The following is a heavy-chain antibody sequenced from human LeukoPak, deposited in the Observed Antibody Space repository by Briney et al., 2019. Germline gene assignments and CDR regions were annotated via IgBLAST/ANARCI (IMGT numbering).Heavy chain of an antibody. D-gene: IGHD3-22*01. CDR3: TLEGYYDSSGYYCFDY. V-gene: IGHV3-15*01. J-gene: IGHJ4*02. CDR2: IKSKTDGGTT. CDR1: GFTFSSYA. Sequence: GGSLRLSCAASGFTFSSYAMSWVRQAPGKGLEWVGRIKSKTDGGTTDYAAPVKGRFTISRDDSKNTLYLQMNSLKTEDTAVYYCTLEGYYDSSGYYCFDYWGQGTLVTVSS.